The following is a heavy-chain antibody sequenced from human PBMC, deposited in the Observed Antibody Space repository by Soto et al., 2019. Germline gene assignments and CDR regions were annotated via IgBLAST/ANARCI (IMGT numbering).Heavy chain of an antibody. D-gene: IGHD6-13*01. CDR2: ISWNSGSI. Sequence: GGSLRLSCAASGFTFDDYAMHWVRQAPGKGLEWVSGISWNSGSIGYADSVKGRFTISRDNAKNSLYLQMNSLRAEDTALYYCAKDLSSSWYGDYYYGMDVWGQGTTVTVSS. CDR3: AKDLSSSWYGDYYYGMDV. V-gene: IGHV3-9*01. J-gene: IGHJ6*02. CDR1: GFTFDDYA.